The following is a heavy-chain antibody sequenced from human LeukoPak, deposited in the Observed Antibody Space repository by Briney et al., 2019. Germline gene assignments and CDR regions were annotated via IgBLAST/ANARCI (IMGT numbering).Heavy chain of an antibody. Sequence: ASVKVSCKTSGYTFTNYGISWVRQAPGLGLEWMGWISAYNGNTNYAQKVQGRVTMTTDTSTSTAYMELRSLRFDDTAVYYCARERDREDYGDYGLFDPWGQGTLVTVSS. V-gene: IGHV1-18*01. D-gene: IGHD4-17*01. CDR3: ARERDREDYGDYGLFDP. CDR2: ISAYNGNT. J-gene: IGHJ5*02. CDR1: GYTFTNYG.